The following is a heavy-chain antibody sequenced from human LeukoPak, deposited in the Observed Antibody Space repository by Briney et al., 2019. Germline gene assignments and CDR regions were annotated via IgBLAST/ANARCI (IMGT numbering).Heavy chain of an antibody. CDR2: ISRSGSTR. Sequence: GGSLSLSCAASGFTFSSYEMNWVRQAPGKGLEWISYISRSGSTRNYADSVKGRFTISRDDAKYSLYLQMNSLRAEDTAVYYCAKSTVTNYFDNLGQGSLVTVSS. D-gene: IGHD4-17*01. V-gene: IGHV3-48*03. J-gene: IGHJ4*02. CDR1: GFTFSSYE. CDR3: AKSTVTNYFDN.